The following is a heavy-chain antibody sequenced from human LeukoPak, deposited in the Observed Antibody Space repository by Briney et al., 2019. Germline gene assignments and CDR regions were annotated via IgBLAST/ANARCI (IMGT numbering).Heavy chain of an antibody. V-gene: IGHV3-30*18. Sequence: GGSLRLSCAASGFTLSNYWMHWVRQAPGKGLEWVAVISYDGSNKYYADSVKGRFTISRDNSKNTLYLQMNSLRAEDTAVYYCAKDDSWAGDRYFDYWGQGTLVTVSS. J-gene: IGHJ4*02. CDR3: AKDDSWAGDRYFDY. CDR1: GFTLSNYW. CDR2: ISYDGSNK. D-gene: IGHD3-22*01.